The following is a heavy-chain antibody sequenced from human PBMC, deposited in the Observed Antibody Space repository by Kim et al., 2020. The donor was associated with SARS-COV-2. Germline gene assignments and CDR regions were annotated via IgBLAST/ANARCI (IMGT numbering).Heavy chain of an antibody. CDR3: AKGLQYQLLALGDAFDI. J-gene: IGHJ3*02. Sequence: GGSLRLSCAASGFTFSSYAMSWVRQAPGKGLEWVSAISGSGGSTYYADSVKGRFTISRDNSKNTLYLQMNSLRAEDTAVYYCAKGLQYQLLALGDAFDIWGQGTMVTVSS. CDR2: ISGSGGST. CDR1: GFTFSSYA. D-gene: IGHD2-2*01. V-gene: IGHV3-23*01.